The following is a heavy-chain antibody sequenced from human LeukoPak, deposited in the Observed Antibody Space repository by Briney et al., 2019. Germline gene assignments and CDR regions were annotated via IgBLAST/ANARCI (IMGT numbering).Heavy chain of an antibody. Sequence: SETLSLTCTVSGGSISSYYWSWIRQPPGKGLEWIGYIYYSGSTNYNPSLKSRVTISVDTSKNQFSLKLSSVTAADTAVYYCARRVFGVVQYYYYYYMDVWGKGTTVTASS. CDR3: ARRVFGVVQYYYYYYMDV. J-gene: IGHJ6*03. V-gene: IGHV4-59*08. CDR2: IYYSGST. D-gene: IGHD3-3*01. CDR1: GGSISSYY.